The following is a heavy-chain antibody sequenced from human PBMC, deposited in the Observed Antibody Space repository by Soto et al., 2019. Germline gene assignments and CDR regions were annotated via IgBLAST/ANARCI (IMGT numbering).Heavy chain of an antibody. CDR1: GFTFSSYE. V-gene: IGHV3-48*03. D-gene: IGHD3-16*01. CDR3: AGQWGEEYYYYGMDV. CDR2: ISSSGSTI. J-gene: IGHJ6*02. Sequence: PGGSLRLSCAASGFTFSSYEMNWVRQAPGKGLEWVSYISSSGSTIYYADSVKGRFTISRDNAKNSLYLQMNSLRAEDTAVYYCAGQWGEEYYYYGMDVWGQGTTVTASS.